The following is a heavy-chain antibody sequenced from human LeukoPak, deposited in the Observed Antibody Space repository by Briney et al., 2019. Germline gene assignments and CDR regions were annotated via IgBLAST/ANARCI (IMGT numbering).Heavy chain of an antibody. J-gene: IGHJ3*02. CDR2: IYYSGST. Sequence: PSETLSLTCTVSGGSISSGGYYWSWIRQHPGKGLEWVGYIYYSGSTYYNPSLKSRVTISVDTSKNQFSLKLSSVTAADTAVYYCATPLTLRFLEWLLSDAFDIWGQGTMVTVSS. D-gene: IGHD3-3*01. CDR3: ATPLTLRFLEWLLSDAFDI. V-gene: IGHV4-31*03. CDR1: GGSISSGGYY.